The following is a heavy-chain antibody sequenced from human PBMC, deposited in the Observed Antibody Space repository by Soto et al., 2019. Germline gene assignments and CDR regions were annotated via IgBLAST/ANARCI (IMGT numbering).Heavy chain of an antibody. CDR2: IYYSGST. Sequence: SETLSLTCSVSGGSISSSSYYWGWIRQPPGKGLEWIGSIYYSGSTYYNPSLKSRVTISVDTSKNQFSLKLSSVTAADTAVYYCARTYYDFWSGYYGAFDIWGQGTMVTVSS. J-gene: IGHJ3*02. D-gene: IGHD3-3*01. V-gene: IGHV4-39*01. CDR3: ARTYYDFWSGYYGAFDI. CDR1: GGSISSSSYY.